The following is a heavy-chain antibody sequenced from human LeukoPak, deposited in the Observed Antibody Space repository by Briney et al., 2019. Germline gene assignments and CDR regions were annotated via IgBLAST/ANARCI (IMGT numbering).Heavy chain of an antibody. CDR1: GGSFSGYY. CDR3: ARERASRVYGSGTSYLYYYYYVDV. V-gene: IGHV4-34*01. Sequence: SETLSLTCAVYGGSFSGYYWSWIRQPPGKGLEWIGEINHSGSTNYNPSLKSRVNISVDTSKNQISLKLSSVTAADTAVYFCARERASRVYGSGTSYLYYYYYVDVWGKGTTVTISS. D-gene: IGHD3-10*01. CDR2: INHSGST. J-gene: IGHJ6*03.